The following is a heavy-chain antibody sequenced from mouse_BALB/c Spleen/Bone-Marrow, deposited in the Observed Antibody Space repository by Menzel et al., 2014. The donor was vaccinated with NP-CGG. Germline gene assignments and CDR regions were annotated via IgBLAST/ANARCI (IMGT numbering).Heavy chain of an antibody. D-gene: IGHD2-1*01. Sequence: VQLVESGPSLVQPSQSLSITCTVSGFSLTSYGVHWVRQSPGKGLEWLGVIWRGGSTDYNAAFMSRLGITKDNSKSQVFFKMNSLQADDTAIYYCAKRGNYGYFDYWGQGTTLTVSS. CDR3: AKRGNYGYFDY. J-gene: IGHJ2*01. CDR1: GFSLTSYG. CDR2: IWRGGST. V-gene: IGHV2-5-1*01.